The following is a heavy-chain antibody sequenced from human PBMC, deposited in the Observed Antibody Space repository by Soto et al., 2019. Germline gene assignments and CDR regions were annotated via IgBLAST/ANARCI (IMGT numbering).Heavy chain of an antibody. CDR3: ATGTLGYCSSTSCYNNDY. Sequence: ASVKVSCKVSGYTLTELSMHWVRQAPGKGLEWMGGFDPEDGETIYAQKFQGRVTMTEDTSTDTAYMELSSLRSEDTAVYYCATGTLGYCSSTSCYNNDYWGQGTLVTAPQ. J-gene: IGHJ4*02. D-gene: IGHD2-2*01. V-gene: IGHV1-24*01. CDR1: GYTLTELS. CDR2: FDPEDGET.